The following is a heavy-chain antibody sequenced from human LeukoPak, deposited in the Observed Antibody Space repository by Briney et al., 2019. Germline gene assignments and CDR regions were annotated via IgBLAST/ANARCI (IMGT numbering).Heavy chain of an antibody. CDR1: DDSFSSHY. J-gene: IGHJ3*02. V-gene: IGHV4-59*11. CDR2: LYYIGST. D-gene: IGHD4-17*01. Sequence: SETLSLTCAVSDDSFSSHYWTWIRQPPGKGLEWIGYLYYIGSTKYNPSLKSRVTISIDTSKNQFSVKLSSVTAADTAVYFCARDLVTVTKGFDIWGQGTMVSVSS. CDR3: ARDLVTVTKGFDI.